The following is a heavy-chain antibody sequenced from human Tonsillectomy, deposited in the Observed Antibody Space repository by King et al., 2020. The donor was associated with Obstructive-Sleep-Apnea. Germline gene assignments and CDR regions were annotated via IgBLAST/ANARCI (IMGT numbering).Heavy chain of an antibody. CDR3: AGGPYYYGSGTYSLDY. Sequence: HVQLVESGAEVRKPGASVKVSCKASGYTFTGYYMHWVRQAPGQGLEWMGWINPNSGGTNFAQKFHGRVTMTRDTSISTAYMELSRLTSDDTALYFCAGGPYYYGSGTYSLDYWGQGTLVTVSS. V-gene: IGHV1-2*02. D-gene: IGHD3-10*01. CDR1: GYTFTGYY. CDR2: INPNSGGT. J-gene: IGHJ4*02.